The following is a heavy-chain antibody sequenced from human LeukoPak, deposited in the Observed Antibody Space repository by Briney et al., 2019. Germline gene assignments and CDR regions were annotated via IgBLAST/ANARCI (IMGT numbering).Heavy chain of an antibody. V-gene: IGHV3-23*01. CDR3: ARGEGYSSSLSYSFDY. J-gene: IGHJ4*02. CDR1: GFTFSSYA. D-gene: IGHD6-6*01. Sequence: PGGSLRLSCAASGFTFSSYAMSWVRQAPGKGLEWVSAISGSGGSTYYADSVKGRFTISRDNSKNTLFLQMNSLRAEDTAVYYCARGEGYSSSLSYSFDYWGQGTLVTVSS. CDR2: ISGSGGST.